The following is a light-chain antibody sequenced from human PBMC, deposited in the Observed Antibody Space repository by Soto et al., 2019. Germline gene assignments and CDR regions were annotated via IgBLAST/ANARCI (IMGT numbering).Light chain of an antibody. J-gene: IGKJ5*01. V-gene: IGKV3-11*01. Sequence: EIVLTQSPATLSLSPGERATLSCRASQSVSSYLACYQQKLGQAPRLLIYDASNRATGIPTRFSGSGSGTDFTLTISSLEPEDFAVYYCQQRSNWPITFGQGTRLEMK. CDR3: QQRSNWPIT. CDR1: QSVSSY. CDR2: DAS.